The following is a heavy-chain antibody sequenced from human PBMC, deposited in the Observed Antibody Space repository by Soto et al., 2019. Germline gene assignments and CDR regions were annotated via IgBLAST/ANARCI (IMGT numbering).Heavy chain of an antibody. CDR2: ISYDGSNK. CDR3: AREGSGYHRRYFDY. D-gene: IGHD3-22*01. V-gene: IGHV3-30-3*01. J-gene: IGHJ4*02. Sequence: QVQLVESGGGVVQPGRSLRLSCAASGFTFSSYAMHWVRQAPGKGLEWVAVISYDGSNKYYADSVKGRFTISRDNSKNTLYLQKNSLRAEDTGVYYCAREGSGYHRRYFDYWGPGTLVTGSS. CDR1: GFTFSSYA.